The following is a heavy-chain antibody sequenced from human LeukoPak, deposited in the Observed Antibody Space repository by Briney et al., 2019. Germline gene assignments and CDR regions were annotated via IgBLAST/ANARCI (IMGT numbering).Heavy chain of an antibody. CDR3: AREISGDTNFDY. J-gene: IGHJ4*02. D-gene: IGHD3-10*01. Sequence: PGGSLRLSCAASGFTFDDYGMSWVRQAPGKGLEWVSGINWNGGSTYYADSVKGRFTISRDNSKNTLYLQMNSLRADDTAVYYCAREISGDTNFDYWGQGTLVSVSS. CDR2: INWNGGST. V-gene: IGHV3-20*04. CDR1: GFTFDDYG.